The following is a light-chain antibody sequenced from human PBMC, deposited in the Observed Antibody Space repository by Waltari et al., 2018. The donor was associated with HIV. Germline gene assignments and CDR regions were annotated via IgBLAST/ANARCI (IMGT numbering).Light chain of an antibody. Sequence: QSALTQPPSASGSPGQSVTLSCTGTRSDLGAYNYVSWYQQHPDKAPKLMIYDVSKRPSGVPDRFSGSKSGNTASLTVSGLQTEDEADYYCSSYAGSNNPYVFGTGTKVTVL. J-gene: IGLJ1*01. CDR1: RSDLGAYNY. CDR2: DVS. V-gene: IGLV2-8*01. CDR3: SSYAGSNNPYV.